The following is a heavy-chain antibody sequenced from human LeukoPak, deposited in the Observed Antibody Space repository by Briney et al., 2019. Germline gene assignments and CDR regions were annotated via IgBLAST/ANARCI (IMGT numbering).Heavy chain of an antibody. J-gene: IGHJ6*02. V-gene: IGHV1-8*01. CDR3: ARLDRGSTSLIYGMDV. CDR1: GYTFTSYD. Sequence: GASVKVSCKASGYTFTSYDINWVRQATGQGLEWMGWMNPNSGNTGYAQKFQGRVTTTRNTSISTAYMELSSLRSEDTAVYYCARLDRGSTSLIYGMDVWGQGTTVTVSS. D-gene: IGHD2-2*01. CDR2: MNPNSGNT.